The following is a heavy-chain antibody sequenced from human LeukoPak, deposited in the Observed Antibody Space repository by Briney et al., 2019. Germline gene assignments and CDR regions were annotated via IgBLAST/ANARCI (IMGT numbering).Heavy chain of an antibody. D-gene: IGHD6-6*01. CDR1: GGTFRSYA. CDR3: ARDGGIAARPHYYYYMDV. V-gene: IGHV1-69*05. J-gene: IGHJ6*03. Sequence: SVKVSXKASGGTFRSYAISWLRQAPGQGLEWMGGIIPIFGTANYAQKFQGRVTITTDESTSTAYMELSSLRSEDTAVYYCARDGGIAARPHYYYYMDVWGKGTTVTVSS. CDR2: IIPIFGTA.